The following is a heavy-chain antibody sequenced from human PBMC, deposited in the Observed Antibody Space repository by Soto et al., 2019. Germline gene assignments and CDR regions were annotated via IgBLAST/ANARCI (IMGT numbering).Heavy chain of an antibody. Sequence: GLEWMGGIIPIYGTSNYAQKFQGRVTITADESTRTAYMELSSLRSEDTAVYYCARERYRVYGDTVLTYYSYGIDVWGQGLTVSGSS. CDR2: IIPIYGTS. D-gene: IGHD4-17*01. J-gene: IGHJ6*02. CDR3: ARERYRVYGDTVLTYYSYGIDV. V-gene: IGHV1-69*01.